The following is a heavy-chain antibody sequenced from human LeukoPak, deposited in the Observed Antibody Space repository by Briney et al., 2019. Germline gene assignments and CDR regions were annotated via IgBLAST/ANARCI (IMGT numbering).Heavy chain of an antibody. D-gene: IGHD6-19*01. CDR3: ARDAGNSGYGMDV. Sequence: PGGSLRLSCAASGFTLSCYSMNWVRQAPGKGLEWISHITWSGSTIFYADSVKGRFTISRGSAKNSLYLQMSSLRDEDTAVYYCARDAGNSGYGMDVWGQGTTVTVSS. CDR2: ITWSGSTI. CDR1: GFTLSCYS. J-gene: IGHJ6*02. V-gene: IGHV3-48*02.